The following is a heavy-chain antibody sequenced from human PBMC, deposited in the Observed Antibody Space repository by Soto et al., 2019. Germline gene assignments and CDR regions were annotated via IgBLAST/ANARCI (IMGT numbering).Heavy chain of an antibody. V-gene: IGHV4-31*03. CDR1: GGSISSGGYY. CDR2: IYYSVST. Sequence: PSETLSLTCTVSGGSISSGGYYCSWIRQHPGKGLEWIGYIYYSVSTYYNPSLKSRVTISVDTSKNQFSLKLSSVTAADTAVYYCARAYDSSGLIEYWGQGTMLTVSS. D-gene: IGHD3-22*01. J-gene: IGHJ4*02. CDR3: ARAYDSSGLIEY.